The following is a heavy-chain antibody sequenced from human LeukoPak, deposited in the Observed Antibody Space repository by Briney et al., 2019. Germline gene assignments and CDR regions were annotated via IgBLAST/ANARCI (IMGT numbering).Heavy chain of an antibody. J-gene: IGHJ6*02. V-gene: IGHV4-34*01. Sequence: SETLSLTCAVYGGSFGGYYWSWIRQPPGKGLEWIGEINHSGSTNYNPSLKSRVTISVDTSKNQFSLKLSSVTAADTAVYYCARGKPYYYYGMDVWGQGTTVTVSS. D-gene: IGHD1-14*01. CDR1: GGSFGGYY. CDR3: ARGKPYYYYGMDV. CDR2: INHSGST.